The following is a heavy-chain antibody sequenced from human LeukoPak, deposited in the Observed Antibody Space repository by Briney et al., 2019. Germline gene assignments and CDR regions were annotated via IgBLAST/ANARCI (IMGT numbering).Heavy chain of an antibody. CDR3: ARIGRYYYDSSGYYPFDY. D-gene: IGHD3-22*01. V-gene: IGHV4-59*12. Sequence: PSETLSLTCTVSGGSINSYYWSWIRQPPGKGLEWIGYIYYSGSTNYNPSLKSRVTISVDKSKNQFSLKLSSVTAADTAIYYCARIGRYYYDSSGYYPFDYWGQGTLVTVSS. CDR2: IYYSGST. J-gene: IGHJ4*02. CDR1: GGSINSYY.